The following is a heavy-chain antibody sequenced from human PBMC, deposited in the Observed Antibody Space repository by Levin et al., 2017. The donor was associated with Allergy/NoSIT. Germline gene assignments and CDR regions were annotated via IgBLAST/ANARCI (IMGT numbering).Heavy chain of an antibody. CDR3: ASQGDIVVVPAANYGMDV. CDR2: IIPIFGTA. J-gene: IGHJ6*02. V-gene: IGHV1-69*06. CDR1: GGTFSSYA. D-gene: IGHD2-2*01. Sequence: KISCKASGGTFSSYAISWVRQAPGQGLEWMGGIIPIFGTANYAQKFQGRVTITADKSTSTAYMELSSLRSEDTAVYYCASQGDIVVVPAANYGMDVWGQGTTVTVSS.